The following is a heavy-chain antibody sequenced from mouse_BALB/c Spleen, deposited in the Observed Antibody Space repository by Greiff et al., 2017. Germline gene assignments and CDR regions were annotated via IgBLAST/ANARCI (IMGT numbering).Heavy chain of an antibody. CDR2: IWAGGST. D-gene: IGHD1-1*01. CDR1: GSSLTSYG. CDR3: ARDYYGSRAFAY. Sequence: QVQLQESGPGLVAPSQSLSITCTVSGSSLTSYGVHWVRQPPGKGLEWLGVIWAGGSTNYNSALMSRLSISKDNSKSQVFLKMNSLQTDDTAMYYCARDYYGSRAFAYWGQGTLVTVSA. V-gene: IGHV2-9*02. J-gene: IGHJ3*01.